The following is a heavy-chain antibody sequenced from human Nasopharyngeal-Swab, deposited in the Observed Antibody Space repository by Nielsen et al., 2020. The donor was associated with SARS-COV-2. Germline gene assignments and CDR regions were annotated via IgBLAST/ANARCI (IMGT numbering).Heavy chain of an antibody. Sequence: GESLKISCAASGFTFSNYGMYWVRQAPGKGLEWVTVISYDGSFKYYADSVKGRFTISRDNSKNTLYLQMNSLRAEDTAVYYCAKGNYDFWSASANFDYWGQGTLVTVSS. J-gene: IGHJ4*02. CDR3: AKGNYDFWSASANFDY. D-gene: IGHD3-3*01. V-gene: IGHV3-30*18. CDR1: GFTFSNYG. CDR2: ISYDGSFK.